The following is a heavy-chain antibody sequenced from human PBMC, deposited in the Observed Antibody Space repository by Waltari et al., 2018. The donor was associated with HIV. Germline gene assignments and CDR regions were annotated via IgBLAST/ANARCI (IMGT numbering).Heavy chain of an antibody. CDR2: TYYSGSN. V-gene: IGHV4-31*03. J-gene: IGHJ4*02. Sequence: QVQLQESGTGLVKPSQTLSLTCTVSVGSISSGGYYWSWMRRHPGKGLEWIGYTYYSGSNYYNPSLKSRVTISVDTSKNQFSLKLSSVTAADTAVYYGARENVVTTHGYFDYWGQGTLVTVSS. CDR1: VGSISSGGYY. D-gene: IGHD2-21*02. CDR3: ARENVVTTHGYFDY.